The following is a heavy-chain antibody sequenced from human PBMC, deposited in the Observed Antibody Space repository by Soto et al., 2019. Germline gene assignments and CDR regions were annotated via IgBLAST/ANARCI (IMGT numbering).Heavy chain of an antibody. V-gene: IGHV1-69*06. CDR2: IIPLFGTT. Sequence: QVQVVQSGAEVKRPGSSVNVSCKASGGYFNNRQTLNSYPISWVRQAPGQGLEWMGGIIPLFGTTNYAQRFQGRVTITAEKSTEKTHSGLNNGATYDPAVFYLWKSWGGKVLQYLYGIGVLGQGTPVTVSS. J-gene: IGHJ6*01. D-gene: IGHD3-16*01. CDR1: GGYFNNRQTLNSYP. CDR3: WKSWGGKVLQYLYGIGV.